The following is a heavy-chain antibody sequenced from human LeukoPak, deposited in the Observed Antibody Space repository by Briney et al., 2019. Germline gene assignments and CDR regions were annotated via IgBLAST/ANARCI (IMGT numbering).Heavy chain of an antibody. CDR1: GGSFSGYY. CDR3: ARGRGKYYYGSGTPWYFDL. CDR2: INHSGST. D-gene: IGHD3-10*01. V-gene: IGHV4-34*01. Sequence: KSSETLSLTCAVYGGSFSGYYWSWVRQPPGKGLEWIGEINHSGSTNYNPSLESRVTISVDTSKNQFSLKLSSVTAADTAVYYCARGRGKYYYGSGTPWYFDLWGRGTLVTVSS. J-gene: IGHJ2*01.